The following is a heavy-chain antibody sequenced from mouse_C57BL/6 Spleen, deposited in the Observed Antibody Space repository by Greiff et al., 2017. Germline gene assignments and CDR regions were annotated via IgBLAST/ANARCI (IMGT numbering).Heavy chain of an antibody. Sequence: VKLQQSGPELVKPGASVKISCKASGYAFSSSWMNWVKQRPGKGLEWIGRIYPGDGDTNYNGKFKGKATLTADKSSSTAYMQLSSLTSEDSAVYFCAGFITTVVADAYWGQGTLVTVSA. CDR2: IYPGDGDT. CDR1: GYAFSSSW. V-gene: IGHV1-82*01. J-gene: IGHJ3*01. CDR3: AGFITTVVADAY. D-gene: IGHD1-1*01.